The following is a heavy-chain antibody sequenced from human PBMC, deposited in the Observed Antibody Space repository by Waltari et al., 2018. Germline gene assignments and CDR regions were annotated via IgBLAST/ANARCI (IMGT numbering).Heavy chain of an antibody. Sequence: QVQLVQSGAEVKKPGSSVKVSCKASGGTFSSYTISWVRQAPGQGLEWMGRIIPILGIANYAQKFQGRVTITADESTSTAYMELSSLRSEDTAVYYCARTCGGSCSDAFDIWGQGTMVTVSS. J-gene: IGHJ3*02. V-gene: IGHV1-69*02. CDR1: GGTFSSYT. D-gene: IGHD2-15*01. CDR2: IIPILGIA. CDR3: ARTCGGSCSDAFDI.